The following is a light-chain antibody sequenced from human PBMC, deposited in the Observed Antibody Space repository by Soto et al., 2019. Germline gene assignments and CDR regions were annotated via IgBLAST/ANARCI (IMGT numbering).Light chain of an antibody. Sequence: QSVLAQPASVSGSPGQSVTISCTGTNSDVGGYNLVSWYQQHPAKAPKVIVSVGTKRPSGVSSRFSGSKSGNTASLTISGLQAEDEADYFCCSYAGYSTFVFGSGTKVTVL. V-gene: IGLV2-23*01. CDR3: CSYAGYSTFV. J-gene: IGLJ1*01. CDR2: VGT. CDR1: NSDVGGYNL.